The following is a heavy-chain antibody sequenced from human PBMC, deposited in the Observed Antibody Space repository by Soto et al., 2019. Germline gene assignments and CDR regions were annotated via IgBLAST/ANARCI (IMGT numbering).Heavy chain of an antibody. CDR1: GGSVSSGSYY. CDR3: ARGGEDYSNYIDY. CDR2: IYYSGST. Sequence: TLSLTCTVSGGSVSSGSYYWSWIRQPPGKGLEWIGYIYYSGSTNYNPSLKSRVTISVDTSKNQFSLKLSSVTAADTAVYYCARGGEDYSNYIDYWGQGTLVTVSS. J-gene: IGHJ4*02. D-gene: IGHD4-4*01. V-gene: IGHV4-61*01.